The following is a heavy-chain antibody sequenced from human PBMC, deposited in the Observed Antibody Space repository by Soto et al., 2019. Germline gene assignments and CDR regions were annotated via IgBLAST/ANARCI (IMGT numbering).Heavy chain of an antibody. CDR2: INAGNGNT. J-gene: IGHJ5*02. Sequence: ASVKVSCKASGYTFTSYAMHWVRQAPGQRLEWMGWINAGNGNTKYSQKLQGRVTITRDTSASTAYMELSSLRSEDTAVYYCARGVAGPIHWFDPWGQGTLVIVSS. D-gene: IGHD6-19*01. CDR1: GYTFTSYA. CDR3: ARGVAGPIHWFDP. V-gene: IGHV1-3*01.